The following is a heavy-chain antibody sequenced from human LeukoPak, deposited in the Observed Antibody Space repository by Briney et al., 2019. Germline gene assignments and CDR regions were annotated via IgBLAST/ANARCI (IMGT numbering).Heavy chain of an antibody. Sequence: KPSETLSLTCTVSGGSISSSSYYWGWTRQPPGKGLEWIGSIYYSGSTYYNPSLKSRVTISVDTSKNQFSLKLSSVTAADTAVYYCARSGYSSYYMGVWGKGTTVTVSS. CDR2: IYYSGST. J-gene: IGHJ6*03. D-gene: IGHD6-13*01. V-gene: IGHV4-39*01. CDR3: ARSGYSSYYMGV. CDR1: GGSISSSSYY.